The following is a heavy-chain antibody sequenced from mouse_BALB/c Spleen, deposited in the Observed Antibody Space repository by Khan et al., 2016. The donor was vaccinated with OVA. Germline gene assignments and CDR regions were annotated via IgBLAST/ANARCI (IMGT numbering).Heavy chain of an antibody. V-gene: IGHV2-6-1*01. D-gene: IGHD2-10*01. J-gene: IGHJ4*01. CDR3: ARQPYYHYNVMDY. CDR2: IWSDGST. CDR1: GFSLTNYG. Sequence: QVQLKQSGPGLVPPSQSLSITCTISGFSLTNYGIHWVRQPPGKGLEWLVVIWSDGSTTYNSAFKSRLTITKDNSKSQVFLKMNSLQTDDTAIYFCARQPYYHYNVMDYWGQGTSVTVSS.